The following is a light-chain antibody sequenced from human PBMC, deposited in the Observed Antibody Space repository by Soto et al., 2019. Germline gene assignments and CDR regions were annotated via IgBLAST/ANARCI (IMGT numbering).Light chain of an antibody. CDR1: SSDVGGYIY. J-gene: IGLJ1*01. V-gene: IGLV2-14*01. Sequence: QSVLTHPASVSWSPGHSITISCTGTSSDVGGYIYVSWYQQHPGKAPKLMICDVTSRPSGVSYRFSGSKSGNTASLTISGLQAEEQADYYCSSYTTSSSYVFGTGTKVTVL. CDR2: DVT. CDR3: SSYTTSSSYV.